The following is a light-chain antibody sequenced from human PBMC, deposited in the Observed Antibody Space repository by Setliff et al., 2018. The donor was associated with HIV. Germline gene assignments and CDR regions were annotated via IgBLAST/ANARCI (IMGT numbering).Light chain of an antibody. CDR1: SSDVGCYNY. CDR2: EVS. CDR3: SSYTSSSPYV. J-gene: IGLJ1*01. V-gene: IGLV2-14*01. Sequence: QPALTQPASVSGSPGQSITISCTGTSSDVGCYNYVSWYQQHPGKAPKLMIYEVSNRPSGVSNRFSGSKSGNTASLTISGLQAEDEADYFCSSYTSSSPYVFGTVIKIIVL.